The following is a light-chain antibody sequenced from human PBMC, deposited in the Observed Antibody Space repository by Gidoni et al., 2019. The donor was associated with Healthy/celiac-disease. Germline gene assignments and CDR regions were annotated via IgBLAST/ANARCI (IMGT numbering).Light chain of an antibody. V-gene: IGKV3D-15*01. CDR1: QHVNTN. Sequence: KVMTQSPATLSVSPEERATLSCRASQHVNTNLAWYQQKPGQAPRLLIYGASTRATGIPARFRGSGSGTEFTLTISSLKSEDFAVDFCQQYSNWPFTFGQGTKLEIK. J-gene: IGKJ2*01. CDR3: QQYSNWPFT. CDR2: GAS.